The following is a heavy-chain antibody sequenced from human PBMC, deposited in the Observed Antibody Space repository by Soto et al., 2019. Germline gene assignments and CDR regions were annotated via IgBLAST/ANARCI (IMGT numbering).Heavy chain of an antibody. CDR3: AKWYCSGGSCYPTFDS. V-gene: IGHV3-23*01. CDR2: LTRGGTT. J-gene: IGHJ4*02. CDR1: GFSFSDYS. D-gene: IGHD2-15*01. Sequence: VQLLESGGGLVQPGGSLRLSCAASGFSFSDYSMTWVRQAPGRGLEWVSTLTRGGTTFYADSVKGRFTISRDNSKNTLYLQMNSLRAEDTAVYYCAKWYCSGGSCYPTFDSWGQGTLVTVSS.